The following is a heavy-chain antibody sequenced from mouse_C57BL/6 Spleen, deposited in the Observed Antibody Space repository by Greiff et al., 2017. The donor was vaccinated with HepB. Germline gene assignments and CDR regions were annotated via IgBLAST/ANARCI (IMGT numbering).Heavy chain of an antibody. Sequence: QVQLQQSGAELVKPGASVKISCKASGYAFSSYWMNWVKQRPGKGLEWIGQIYPGDGDTNYNGKFKGKATLTADKSSSTAYMQLSSLTSEDSAVYFCARSIYDYDGGYAMDYWGQGTSVTVSS. D-gene: IGHD2-4*01. V-gene: IGHV1-80*01. J-gene: IGHJ4*01. CDR1: GYAFSSYW. CDR3: ARSIYDYDGGYAMDY. CDR2: IYPGDGDT.